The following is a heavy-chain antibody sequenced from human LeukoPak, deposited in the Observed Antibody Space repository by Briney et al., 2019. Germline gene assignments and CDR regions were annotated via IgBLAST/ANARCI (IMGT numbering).Heavy chain of an antibody. D-gene: IGHD2-2*01. CDR3: APRGEYCSSTSCYPGY. V-gene: IGHV3-64*01. CDR2: ISSNGGST. CDR1: GFTFSSYA. J-gene: IGHJ4*02. Sequence: GGSLRLSCAASGFTFSSYAMHWVRQAPGKRLEYVSAISSNGGSTYYANSVKGRFTISRDNSKNTLYMQMNSLRAEDTAVYYCAPRGEYCSSTSCYPGYWGQGTLVTVSS.